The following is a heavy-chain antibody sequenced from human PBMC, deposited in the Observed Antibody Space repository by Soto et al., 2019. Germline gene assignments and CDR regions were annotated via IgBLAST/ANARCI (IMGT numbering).Heavy chain of an antibody. D-gene: IGHD2-2*01. J-gene: IGHJ6*02. CDR3: ASSYYCSSTSCYRDNYYYYGMDV. Sequence: ASVTVSCKASGYTFTIYAMHWVRQAPGQRLEWMGWINAGNGNTKYSQKFQGRVTITRDTSASTAYMELSSLRSEDTAVYYCASSYYCSSTSCYRDNYYYYGMDVWGQGTTVTVSS. CDR1: GYTFTIYA. CDR2: INAGNGNT. V-gene: IGHV1-3*01.